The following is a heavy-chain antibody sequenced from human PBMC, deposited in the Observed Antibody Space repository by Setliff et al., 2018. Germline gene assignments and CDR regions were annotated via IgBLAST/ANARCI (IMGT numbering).Heavy chain of an antibody. Sequence: PSETLSLTCSVSGGSISNFYWSWIRQPPGKGLEWIGSISPGRSINYNPSLRSRVTISVDTSKNQFSLRLKSVTAADTAVYYCARGNSRSSVWYVVPHFDYWGQGTLVTVSS. CDR1: GGSISNFY. CDR2: ISPGRSI. V-gene: IGHV4-4*08. CDR3: ARGNSRSSVWYVVPHFDY. D-gene: IGHD6-19*01. J-gene: IGHJ4*02.